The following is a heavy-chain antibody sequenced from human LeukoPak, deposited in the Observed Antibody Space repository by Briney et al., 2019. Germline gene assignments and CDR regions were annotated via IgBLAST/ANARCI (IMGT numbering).Heavy chain of an antibody. V-gene: IGHV1-2*02. CDR2: INPNSGGT. CDR3: AGYYIEGRCFDY. CDR1: GYTFTGYY. J-gene: IGHJ4*02. D-gene: IGHD3-10*01. Sequence: GASVKVSCKASGYTFTGYYIHWVRQAPGQGLEWMGWINPNSGGTNYAQKFQGRVTMTRDTSIRTAYMELSRLRSDDTAMYYCAGYYIEGRCFDYWGQGTLVTVSS.